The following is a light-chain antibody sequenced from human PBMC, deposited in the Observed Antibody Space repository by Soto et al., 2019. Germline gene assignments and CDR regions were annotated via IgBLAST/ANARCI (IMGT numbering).Light chain of an antibody. CDR1: QSVSNNY. J-gene: IGKJ1*01. CDR3: QQYGTSPWT. Sequence: EIVLTQSPGTLSLSPGERATLSCRASQSVSNNYLAWYQQKPGQAPRLLIYGASNRATGVPDRFSGSGSGTDFTLTISRLEPDDFAVYYCQQYGTSPWTFGQGTKVKIK. V-gene: IGKV3-20*01. CDR2: GAS.